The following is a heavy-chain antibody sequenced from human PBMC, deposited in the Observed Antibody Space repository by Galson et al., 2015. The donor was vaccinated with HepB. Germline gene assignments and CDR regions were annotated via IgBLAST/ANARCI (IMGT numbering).Heavy chain of an antibody. D-gene: IGHD3-9*01. CDR1: GYTFTSYD. Sequence: SVKVSCKASGYTFTSYDINWVRQATGQGLEWMGWMNPNSGNTGYAQKFQGRVTMTRNTSISTAYMELSGLRSEDTAVYYCARGLRRYFDWLLVYATVNWFDPWGQGTLVTVSS. CDR2: MNPNSGNT. CDR3: ARGLRRYFDWLLVYATVNWFDP. J-gene: IGHJ5*02. V-gene: IGHV1-8*01.